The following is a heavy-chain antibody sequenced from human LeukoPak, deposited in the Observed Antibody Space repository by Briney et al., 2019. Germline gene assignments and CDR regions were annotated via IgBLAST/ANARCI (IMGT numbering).Heavy chain of an antibody. CDR1: GGSISSYY. Sequence: PSETLSLTCTVSGGSISSYYWSWIRQHPGKGLEWIGYIYYSGSTYYNPSLKSRVTISVDTSKNQFSLKLSSVTAADTAVYYCARGARILWFDPWGQGTLVTVSS. CDR2: IYYSGST. J-gene: IGHJ5*02. D-gene: IGHD6-6*01. CDR3: ARGARILWFDP. V-gene: IGHV4-59*06.